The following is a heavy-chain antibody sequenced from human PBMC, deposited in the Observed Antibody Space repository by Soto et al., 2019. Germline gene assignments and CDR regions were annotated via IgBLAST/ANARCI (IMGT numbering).Heavy chain of an antibody. Sequence: SGPTLVNPTQTLTLTCTFSGFSLSTSGMCVSWIRQPPGKALEWLALIDWDDDKYYSTSLKTRLTISKDTSKNQVVLTMTNMDPVDTATYYCARMPGIAAAGDYYYYGMDVWGQGTTVTVSS. CDR2: IDWDDDK. J-gene: IGHJ6*02. V-gene: IGHV2-70*01. D-gene: IGHD6-13*01. CDR3: ARMPGIAAAGDYYYYGMDV. CDR1: GFSLSTSGMC.